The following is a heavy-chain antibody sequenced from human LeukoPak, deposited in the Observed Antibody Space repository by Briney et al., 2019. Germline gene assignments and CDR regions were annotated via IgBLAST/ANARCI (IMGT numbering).Heavy chain of an antibody. J-gene: IGHJ6*02. D-gene: IGHD3-22*01. Sequence: PGGSLRLSCAASGFTVSSNYMSWVRQAPGKGLEWVSVIYSGGSTYYADSVKGRFTISRDNSKNTLYLQMNSLRAEDTAVYYCARGFGDLYYDSSGAMDVWGQGTTVTVSS. CDR1: GFTVSSNY. CDR2: IYSGGST. CDR3: ARGFGDLYYDSSGAMDV. V-gene: IGHV3-66*01.